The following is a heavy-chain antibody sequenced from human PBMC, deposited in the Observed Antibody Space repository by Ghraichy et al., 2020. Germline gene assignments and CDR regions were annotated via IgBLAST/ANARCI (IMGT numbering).Heavy chain of an antibody. Sequence: ETLSLTCAASGFTFSSYAMSWVRQAPGKGLEWVSAISGSGGSTYYADSVKGRFTISRDNSKNTLYLQMNSLRAEDTAVYYCAKDRRRGSYKAFDYWGQGTLVTVSS. CDR1: GFTFSSYA. D-gene: IGHD1-26*01. J-gene: IGHJ4*02. CDR3: AKDRRRGSYKAFDY. V-gene: IGHV3-23*01. CDR2: ISGSGGST.